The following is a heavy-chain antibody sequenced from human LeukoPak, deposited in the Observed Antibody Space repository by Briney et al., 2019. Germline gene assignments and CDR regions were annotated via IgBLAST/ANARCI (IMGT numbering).Heavy chain of an antibody. Sequence: SGGSLRLSCAASGFTVSSNYMSWVRQAPGKGLEWVSVIYSGGSTYYADSVKGRFTISRDNSKNTLYLQMNSLRAEDTAVYYCARLKYYYGSGSYEDIWGQGTMVTVSS. V-gene: IGHV3-53*01. CDR1: GFTVSSNY. D-gene: IGHD3-10*01. CDR2: IYSGGST. CDR3: ARLKYYYGSGSYEDI. J-gene: IGHJ3*02.